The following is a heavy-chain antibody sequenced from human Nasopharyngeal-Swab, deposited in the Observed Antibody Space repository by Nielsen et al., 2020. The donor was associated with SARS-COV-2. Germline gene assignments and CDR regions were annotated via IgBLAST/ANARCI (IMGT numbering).Heavy chain of an antibody. V-gene: IGHV3-7*03. CDR1: GFTFSNYW. Sequence: GGSLRLSCAASGFTFSNYWMNWVRQTPGKGLEWVVIIKQDGSETYYVDSVRGRFTISRDNAKNSLSLVMTSLRADDTAVYYCAGGTGWLTDSWGQGTLVTVSS. CDR3: AGGTGWLTDS. D-gene: IGHD3-9*01. J-gene: IGHJ4*02. CDR2: IKQDGSET.